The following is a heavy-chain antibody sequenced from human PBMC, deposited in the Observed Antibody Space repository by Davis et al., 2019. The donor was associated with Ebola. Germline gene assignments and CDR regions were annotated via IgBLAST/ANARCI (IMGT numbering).Heavy chain of an antibody. CDR2: IYYSGST. CDR1: GGSISSSSYY. D-gene: IGHD5-18*01. J-gene: IGHJ5*02. V-gene: IGHV4-39*02. CDR3: ARDHTAMVTTWFDP. Sequence: SETLSLTCTVSGGSISSSSYYWGWIRQPPGKGLEWIGSIYYSGSTYYNPSLKSRVTISVDTSKNQFSLKLSSVTAADTAVYYYARDHTAMVTTWFDPWGQGTLVTVSS.